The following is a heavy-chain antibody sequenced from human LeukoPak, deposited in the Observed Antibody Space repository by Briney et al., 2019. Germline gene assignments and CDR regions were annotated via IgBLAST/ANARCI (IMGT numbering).Heavy chain of an antibody. D-gene: IGHD7-27*01. CDR2: INSDGSST. Sequence: GGSLRLSCAASGFTFSSYWMHWVRQAPGKGLVWVSRINSDGSSTSYADSVKGRFTISRDNAKNTLYPQMNSLRAEDTAVYYCARAAIGRYLNGVDYWGQGTLVTVSS. J-gene: IGHJ4*02. V-gene: IGHV3-74*01. CDR1: GFTFSSYW. CDR3: ARAAIGRYLNGVDY.